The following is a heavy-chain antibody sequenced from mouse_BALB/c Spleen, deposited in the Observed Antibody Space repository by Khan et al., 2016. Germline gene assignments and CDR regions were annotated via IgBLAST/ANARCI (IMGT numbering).Heavy chain of an antibody. V-gene: IGHV9-3-1*01. J-gene: IGHJ3*01. Sequence: QIQLVQSGPELKKPGETVRISCKASGYTFTNYGMNWVKQAPGKGLQWMGWINTYTGEPTYADDFKGRFAFSLETSASTAYLQINNLKTEDTATXICDRANYGSSRGFAYWGQGTLVTVSA. CDR1: GYTFTNYG. CDR3: DRANYGSSRGFAY. CDR2: INTYTGEP. D-gene: IGHD1-1*01.